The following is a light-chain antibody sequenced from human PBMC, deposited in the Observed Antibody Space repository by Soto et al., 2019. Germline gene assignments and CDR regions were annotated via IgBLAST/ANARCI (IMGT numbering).Light chain of an antibody. J-gene: IGLJ2*01. CDR3: LLYFGGQLGV. CDR2: STN. V-gene: IGLV7-43*01. CDR1: TGAVTSGYY. Sequence: QAVVTQEPSLTVSPGGTVTLNCASSTGAVTSGYYPNWFQQRPGQAPRALIYSTNNKYSWTPARFSGSLLGGKAALTLSGVQSEDEADYYCLLYFGGQLGVFGGGTKVTVL.